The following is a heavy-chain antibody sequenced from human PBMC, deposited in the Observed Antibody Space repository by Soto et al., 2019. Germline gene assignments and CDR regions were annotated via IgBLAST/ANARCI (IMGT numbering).Heavy chain of an antibody. CDR2: ISSSSSYI. J-gene: IGHJ4*02. CDR1: GFTFSSYS. Sequence: PGGSLRLSCAASGFTFSSYSMNWVRQAPGKGLEWVSSISSSSSYIYYADSVKGRFTISRDNAKNSLYLQMNSLRAEDTAVYYCAREVQPFKAAAVGRFDYWGQGTLVTVSS. D-gene: IGHD6-13*01. CDR3: AREVQPFKAAAVGRFDY. V-gene: IGHV3-21*01.